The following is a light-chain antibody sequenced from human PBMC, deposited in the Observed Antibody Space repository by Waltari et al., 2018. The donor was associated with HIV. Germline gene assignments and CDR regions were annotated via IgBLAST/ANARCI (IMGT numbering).Light chain of an antibody. CDR3: QQYYSTPLT. Sequence: EIVMTQSPATLSVSPGERVTLSCRASQSVGSNLAWYQQKPGRAPSLLVYSASTGATGIPARFSGSGSGTEFTLTISSLQSEDFAVYYCQQYYSTPLTFGGGTKVEIK. CDR2: SAS. V-gene: IGKV3-15*01. CDR1: QSVGSN. J-gene: IGKJ4*01.